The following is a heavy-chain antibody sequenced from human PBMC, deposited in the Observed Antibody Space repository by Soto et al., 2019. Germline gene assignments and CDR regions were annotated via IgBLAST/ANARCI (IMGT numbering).Heavy chain of an antibody. D-gene: IGHD6-19*01. V-gene: IGHV3-7*04. J-gene: IGHJ4*02. CDR1: GFTFSSYW. Sequence: EVQLVESGGGLVQPGGSLRLSCAASGFTFSSYWMSWVRQAPGKGLEWVANINRDGSGKYYVDSMKGRLTVSRDNAKDSLALQVNSLRVEDTAVYYCARVCTSGWNFDYWGQGTLVTVSS. CDR2: INRDGSGK. CDR3: ARVCTSGWNFDY.